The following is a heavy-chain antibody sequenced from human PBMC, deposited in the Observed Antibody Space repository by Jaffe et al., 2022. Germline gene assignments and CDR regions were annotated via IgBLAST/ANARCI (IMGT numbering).Heavy chain of an antibody. J-gene: IGHJ5*02. CDR3: ARDPFRETNNWFDP. Sequence: EVQLVESGGGLVQPGGSLRLSCAASGFTFSSYWMSWVRQAPGKGLEWVANIKQDGSEKYYVDSVKGRFTISRDNAKNSLYLQMNSLRAEDTAVYYCARDPFRETNNWFDPWGQGTLVTVSS. CDR1: GFTFSSYW. V-gene: IGHV3-7*01. CDR2: IKQDGSEK. D-gene: IGHD3-10*01.